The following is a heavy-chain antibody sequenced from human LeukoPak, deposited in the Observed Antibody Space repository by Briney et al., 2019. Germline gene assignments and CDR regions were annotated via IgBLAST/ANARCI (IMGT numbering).Heavy chain of an antibody. CDR2: ISSSSSTI. V-gene: IGHV3-48*01. CDR1: GFTFSSYS. CDR3: AREMTYYYDSSGYPTDY. D-gene: IGHD3-22*01. Sequence: PGGSLRLSCAASGFTFSSYSMTWVRQAPGKGLEWVSYISSSSSTIYYADSVKGRFTISRDNAKNSLYLQMNSLRAEDTAVYYCAREMTYYYDSSGYPTDYWGQGTLVTVSS. J-gene: IGHJ4*02.